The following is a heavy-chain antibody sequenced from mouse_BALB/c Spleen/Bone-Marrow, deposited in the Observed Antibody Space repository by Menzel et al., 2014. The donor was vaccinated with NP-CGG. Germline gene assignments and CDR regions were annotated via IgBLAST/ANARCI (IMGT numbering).Heavy chain of an antibody. J-gene: IGHJ4*01. Sequence: LKQSGSELVRPGASVKQSCKASGYTFTSYWMHWVKQRPGQGLEWIGNIYPGSGSTNYDEKFKNKATLTVDTSSSAAYMQLRSLTSEDSAVYYCTRGDYPYFPMDYWGQGTSVTVSS. D-gene: IGHD2-4*01. CDR1: GYTFTSYW. V-gene: IGHV1S22*01. CDR2: IYPGSGST. CDR3: TRGDYPYFPMDY.